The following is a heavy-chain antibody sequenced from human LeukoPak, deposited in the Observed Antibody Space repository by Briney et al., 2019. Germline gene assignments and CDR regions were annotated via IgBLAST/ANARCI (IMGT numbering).Heavy chain of an antibody. CDR1: GGSFSGYY. Sequence: PSETLSLTCTVYGGSFSGYYWSWIRQPPGKGLEWIGEINHSGSTNYNPSLKSRVTISVDTSKNQFSLKLSSVTAADTAVYYCARLRGLQLDWGQGTLVTVSS. V-gene: IGHV4-34*01. J-gene: IGHJ4*02. D-gene: IGHD5-24*01. CDR3: ARLRGLQLD. CDR2: INHSGST.